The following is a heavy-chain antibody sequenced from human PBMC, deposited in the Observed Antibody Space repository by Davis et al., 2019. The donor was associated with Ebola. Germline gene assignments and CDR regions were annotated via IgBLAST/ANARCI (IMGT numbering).Heavy chain of an antibody. J-gene: IGHJ6*02. Sequence: MPSETLSLTCTVSGGSITSYYWSWIRQPPGKGLDWIGYIYYSGTTNYNPSLKSRVTMSLDTSKNQFSLRLRSVAAADTAIYYCARDRVDPRSYYYGMDLWGQGTTVTVSS. V-gene: IGHV4-59*01. CDR1: GGSITSYY. CDR2: IYYSGTT. D-gene: IGHD5-12*01. CDR3: ARDRVDPRSYYYGMDL.